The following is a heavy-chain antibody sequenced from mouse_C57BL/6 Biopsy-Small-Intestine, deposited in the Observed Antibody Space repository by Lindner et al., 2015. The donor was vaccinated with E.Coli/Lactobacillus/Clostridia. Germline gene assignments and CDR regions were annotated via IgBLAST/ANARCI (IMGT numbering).Heavy chain of an antibody. CDR2: FDPENGER. Sequence: SVKVSCKVSGDTFTELSMHWVRQAPGKGLEWVGSFDPENGERTYAQKLQGRVNMTEDTSTDTAYMELRSLKSDDTAVYYCAADLLYGDHDYWGQGTLVTVSS. CDR1: GDTFTELS. J-gene: IGHJ4*01. CDR3: AADLLYGDHDY. V-gene: IGHV1S29*02. D-gene: IGHD1-1*01.